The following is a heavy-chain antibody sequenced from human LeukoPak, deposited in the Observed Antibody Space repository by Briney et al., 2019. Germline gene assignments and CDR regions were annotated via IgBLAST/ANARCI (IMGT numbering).Heavy chain of an antibody. CDR3: ARADDSSGYSSYYYYGMDV. V-gene: IGHV4-34*01. J-gene: IGHJ6*02. Sequence: PSETLSLTCAVYGGSFSGYYWSWIRQPPGKGLEWIGEINHSGSTNYNPSLKSRVTISVDTSKNQFSLKLSSVTAADTAVYYCARADDSSGYSSYYYYGMDVWGQGTTVTVSS. D-gene: IGHD3-22*01. CDR2: INHSGST. CDR1: GGSFSGYY.